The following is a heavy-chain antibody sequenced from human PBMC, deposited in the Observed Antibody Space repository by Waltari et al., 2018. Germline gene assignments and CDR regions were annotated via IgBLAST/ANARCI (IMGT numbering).Heavy chain of an antibody. V-gene: IGHV3-21*02. CDR3: ARNSDRHCLNGVCYGWLDP. CDR2: ITGGCDM. CDR1: GCRFRASP. D-gene: IGHD2-8*01. J-gene: IGHJ5*02. Sequence: EVPLIETGGGPATPGAATSPSIPAWGCRFRASPCDWARQAPGAGLEWFSSITGGCDMYYADPVKGLFTISRANAEKSVFLQMDSLRAEDTAIYYCARNSDRHCLNGVCYGWLDPWGQGTLVTVFS.